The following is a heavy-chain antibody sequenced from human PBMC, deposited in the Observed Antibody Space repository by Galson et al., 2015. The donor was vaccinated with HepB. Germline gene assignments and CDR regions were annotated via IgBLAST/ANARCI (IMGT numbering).Heavy chain of an antibody. CDR3: AKDLRPYGSGSYYIDY. CDR2: IRYDGSNK. V-gene: IGHV3-30*02. D-gene: IGHD3-10*01. CDR1: GFTFSSYG. Sequence: SLRLSCAASGFTFSSYGMHWVRQAPGKGLGWVAFIRYDGSNKYYADSVKGRFTISRDNSKNTLYLQMNSLRAEDTAVYYCAKDLRPYGSGSYYIDYWGQGTLVTVSS. J-gene: IGHJ4*02.